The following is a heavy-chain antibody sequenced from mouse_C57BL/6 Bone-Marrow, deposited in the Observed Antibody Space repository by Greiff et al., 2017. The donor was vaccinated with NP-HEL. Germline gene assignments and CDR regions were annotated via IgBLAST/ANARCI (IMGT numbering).Heavy chain of an antibody. D-gene: IGHD1-1*01. CDR2: ISNGGGST. CDR3: ASRSSYAMDY. CDR1: GFTFSDYY. J-gene: IGHJ4*01. Sequence: EVNVVESGGGLVQPGGSLKLSCAASGFTFSDYYMYWVRQTPEKRLEWVAYISNGGGSTYYPDTVKGRFTISRDNAKNTLYLQMSRLKSEDTAMYYCASRSSYAMDYWGQGTSVTVSS. V-gene: IGHV5-12*01.